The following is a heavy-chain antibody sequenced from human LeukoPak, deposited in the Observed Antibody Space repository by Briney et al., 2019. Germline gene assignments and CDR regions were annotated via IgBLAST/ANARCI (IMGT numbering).Heavy chain of an antibody. V-gene: IGHV1-69*13. CDR3: TTRACHAGGCSSSFYYYYGLHF. CDR2: IIPIFGTA. J-gene: IGHJ6*02. D-gene: IGHD3-16*01. Sequence: PGASVKVSCTASGNSISNYAVSWVRQAPGQGFEWMGGIIPIFGTADYAQKFQGRVTITADQSTSTTYMALSSLKSEDTATYYCTTRACHAGGCSSSFYYYYGLHFWGQGTTVSVSS. CDR1: GNSISNYA.